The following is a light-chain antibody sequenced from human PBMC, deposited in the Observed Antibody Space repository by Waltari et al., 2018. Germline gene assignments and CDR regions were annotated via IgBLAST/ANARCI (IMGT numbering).Light chain of an antibody. CDR2: WAS. CDR1: QSVLYSSNNKNY. CDR3: QQYYSTPPT. J-gene: IGKJ1*01. V-gene: IGKV4-1*01. Sequence: DIVMTQSPDSPAVSLGERATLNCKSSQSVLYSSNNKNYLAWYQQKPGQPPKLLIYWASTRESGVPDRFSGSGSGTDFTLTISSLQAEDVAVYYCQQYYSTPPTFGQGTKVEIK.